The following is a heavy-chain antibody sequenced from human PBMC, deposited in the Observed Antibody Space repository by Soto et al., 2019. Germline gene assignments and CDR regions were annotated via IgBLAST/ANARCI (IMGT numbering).Heavy chain of an antibody. D-gene: IGHD4-17*01. V-gene: IGHV1-69*04. Sequence: GASVKVSCKASGGTFSSYTISWVRQAPGQGLEWMGRIIPILGIANYAQKFQGRVTITADNSKNTLYLQMNSLRAEDTAVYYCAKESADDYVDFDYWGQGTLVTVSS. CDR1: GGTFSSYT. J-gene: IGHJ4*02. CDR3: AKESADDYVDFDY. CDR2: IIPILGIA.